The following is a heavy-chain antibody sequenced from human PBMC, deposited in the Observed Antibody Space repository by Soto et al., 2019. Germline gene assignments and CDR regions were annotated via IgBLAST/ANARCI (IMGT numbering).Heavy chain of an antibody. CDR1: GFTFSSYA. D-gene: IGHD2-21*02. CDR2: IHGSAGGA. Sequence: EMQLLGSGGGLVEPGGSLRLSCAASGFTFSSYAMTWVRQAPGKGLEGVSSIHGSAGGAYYSDSVKGRFTVSRADSQKTLFLQMTSLRVDDTAIYYCAKDAVSANGEWDWFDPWGQGILVTVSS. CDR3: AKDAVSANGEWDWFDP. J-gene: IGHJ5*02. V-gene: IGHV3-23*01.